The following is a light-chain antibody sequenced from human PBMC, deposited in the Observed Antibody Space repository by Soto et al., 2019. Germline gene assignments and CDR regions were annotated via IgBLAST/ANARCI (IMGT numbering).Light chain of an antibody. V-gene: IGKV3-20*01. J-gene: IGKJ1*01. Sequence: EIVLTQSPGTLSLSPGERATLSFRASQSGRSSYLAWYQQKLGQAPRLLIYGVSNTTTAIPDKFSVCGSGTDFTLTNRRLESEDCAVYYCQQDGSSPRTFGQGTKVEIK. CDR2: GVS. CDR3: QQDGSSPRT. CDR1: QSGRSSY.